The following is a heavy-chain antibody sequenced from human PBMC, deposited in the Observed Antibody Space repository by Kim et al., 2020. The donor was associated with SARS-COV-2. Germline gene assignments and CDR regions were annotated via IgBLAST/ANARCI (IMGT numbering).Heavy chain of an antibody. D-gene: IGHD3-22*01. J-gene: IGHJ4*01. CDR3: ARNYDSSGYYLKSYYF. CDR1: GGSISSSSYY. V-gene: IGHV4-39*01. Sequence: SETLSLTCTVSGGSISSSSYYWGWIRQPPGKGLEWIGSIYYTGSTYYNPSLKSRVTISVDTSKNQFSLKLSSVTAADTAVYFCARNYDSSGYYLKSYYF. CDR2: IYYTGST.